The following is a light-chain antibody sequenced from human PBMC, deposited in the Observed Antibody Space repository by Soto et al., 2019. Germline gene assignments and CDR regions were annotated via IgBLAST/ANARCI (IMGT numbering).Light chain of an antibody. Sequence: QSALTQPASVSGSPGQSITISCTGTSSDVGGYDYVSWYQQHPGKAPKLMLYDVNNRPSGVSNRISGSKSGNTASLTISGLQAENEADYYCSSYTSSITLVFGAGTKVTVL. CDR2: DVN. CDR3: SSYTSSITLV. J-gene: IGLJ2*01. CDR1: SSDVGGYDY. V-gene: IGLV2-14*03.